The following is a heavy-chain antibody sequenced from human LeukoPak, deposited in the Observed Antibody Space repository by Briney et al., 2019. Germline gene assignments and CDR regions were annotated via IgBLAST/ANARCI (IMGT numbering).Heavy chain of an antibody. D-gene: IGHD1-26*01. V-gene: IGHV1-18*01. CDR2: ISGSNGNT. Sequence: GASVKVSCTASGYTFTRYGMSWVRQAPGQGLEWMGWISGSNGNTNYAQKLQGRVTMTTDTSAGTAYMELRSLRSDDTAVYYCARSGRGTYYYFDYWGQGTLVTVSS. CDR1: GYTFTRYG. CDR3: ARSGRGTYYYFDY. J-gene: IGHJ4*02.